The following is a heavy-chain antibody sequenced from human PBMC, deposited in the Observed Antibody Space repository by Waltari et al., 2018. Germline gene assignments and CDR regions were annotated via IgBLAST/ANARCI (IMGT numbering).Heavy chain of an antibody. V-gene: IGHV4-61*02. CDR3: ARHLENFYGAGRGNWFDP. CDR1: GAAITTGAYF. D-gene: IGHD3-10*01. Sequence: QVQLQESGPGLVKPSQTLSLTCTVSGAAITTGAYFWRWVRQPAGEGLEWIGRIYTGGSTDYNPSLWGRVTISLDTSKSQVSLKLTAVTAADSAVYYCARHLENFYGAGRGNWFDPWGPGTRVTVSS. J-gene: IGHJ5*02. CDR2: IYTGGST.